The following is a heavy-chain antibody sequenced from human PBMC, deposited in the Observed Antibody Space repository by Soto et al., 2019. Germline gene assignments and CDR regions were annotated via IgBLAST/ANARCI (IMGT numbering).Heavy chain of an antibody. J-gene: IGHJ2*01. CDR1: GVFISNFY. D-gene: IGHD2-8*01. Sequence: QVQLQESGPGLVKPSETLSLTCTVSGVFISNFYWSWIRQPAGKGLQSLGRISASGRSNYNPNLQIRVAMSLDTSKNQFSLRLTSLSAADTAVYFCARGMGRYFDLWGGGTLVTVFS. CDR2: ISASGRS. V-gene: IGHV4-4*07. CDR3: ARGMGRYFDL.